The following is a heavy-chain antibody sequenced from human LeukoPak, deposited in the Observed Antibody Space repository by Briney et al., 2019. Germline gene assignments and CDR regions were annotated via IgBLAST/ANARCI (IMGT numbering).Heavy chain of an antibody. D-gene: IGHD3-3*01. CDR3: ARDGPLRFLEWFLDY. V-gene: IGHV3-11*01. CDR2: ISSSGSTK. Sequence: PGGSLRLSCAASGFTFSDYYMSWIRQAPGKGLEWVSYISSSGSTKYYADSVKGRFTISRDNAKNSLYLQMNSLRAEDTAVYYCARDGPLRFLEWFLDYWGQGTLVTVSS. CDR1: GFTFSDYY. J-gene: IGHJ4*02.